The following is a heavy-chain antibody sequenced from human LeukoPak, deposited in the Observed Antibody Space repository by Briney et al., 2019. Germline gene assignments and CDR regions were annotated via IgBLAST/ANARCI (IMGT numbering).Heavy chain of an antibody. V-gene: IGHV3-7*05. Sequence: GGSLRLSCAASGFTFSSYWMRWVRQAPGKGLEWVADIKQDGSEKYYVDSVKGRFTISRDNAKNSLYLQMNSLRAGDTAVYYCARGSYAAFDYWGQGTLVTVSS. D-gene: IGHD3-16*01. CDR3: ARGSYAAFDY. CDR2: IKQDGSEK. CDR1: GFTFSSYW. J-gene: IGHJ4*02.